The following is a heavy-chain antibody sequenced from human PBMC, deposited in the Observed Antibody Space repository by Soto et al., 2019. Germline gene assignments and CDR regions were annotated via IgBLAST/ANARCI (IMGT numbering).Heavy chain of an antibody. V-gene: IGHV1-18*01. CDR3: ARDVYCSSGSCYRGYYYYGMDV. CDR2: ISAYNGNT. CDR1: GYTFTSYG. J-gene: IGHJ6*02. Sequence: ASVKVSCKASGYTFTSYGISWVRQAPGQGLEWMGWISAYNGNTNYAQKLQGRVTMTTDTSTSTAYMELRSLRSDDTAVYYCARDVYCSSGSCYRGYYYYGMDVWGHGTTVTVSS. D-gene: IGHD2-15*01.